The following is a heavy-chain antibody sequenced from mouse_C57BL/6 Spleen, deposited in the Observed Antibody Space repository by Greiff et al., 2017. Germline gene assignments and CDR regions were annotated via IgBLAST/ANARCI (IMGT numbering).Heavy chain of an antibody. V-gene: IGHV5-17*01. Sequence: EVKLMESGGGLVKPGGSLKLSCAASGFTFSDYGMHWVRQAPEKGLEWVAYISSGSSTIYYADTVKGRFTITRDNAKNTLFLQMTSLRSEDTARYDCARRSPYYYAMDYWGQGTSVTVSS. CDR3: ARRSPYYYAMDY. CDR1: GFTFSDYG. J-gene: IGHJ4*01. CDR2: ISSGSSTI.